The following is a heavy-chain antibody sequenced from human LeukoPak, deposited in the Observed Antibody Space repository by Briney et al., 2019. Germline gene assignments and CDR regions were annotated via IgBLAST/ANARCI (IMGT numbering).Heavy chain of an antibody. J-gene: IGHJ4*02. V-gene: IGHV5-51*01. CDR3: ASGRYSSGTFDY. D-gene: IGHD6-19*01. CDR1: GYSFTSYW. CDR2: IYPGDSDT. Sequence: GESLKISCKGSGYSFTSYWIGWVRQMPGKGLEWMGIIYPGDSDTRYSPSFQGQVTISVDKSKNQFSLKLSSVTAADTAVYYCASGRYSSGTFDYWGQGTLVTVSS.